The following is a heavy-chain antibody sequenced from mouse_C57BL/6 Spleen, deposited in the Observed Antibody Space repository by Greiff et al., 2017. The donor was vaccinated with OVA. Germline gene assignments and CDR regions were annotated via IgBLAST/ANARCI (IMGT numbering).Heavy chain of an antibody. Sequence: EVKLVESEGGLVQPGSSMKLSCTASGFTFSDYYMAWVRQVPEKGLEWVANINYDGSSTYYLDSLKSRFIISRDNAKNILYLQMSSLKSEDTATYYCARDRYYYGSSGRAMDYWGQGTSVTVSS. J-gene: IGHJ4*01. V-gene: IGHV5-16*01. D-gene: IGHD1-1*01. CDR3: ARDRYYYGSSGRAMDY. CDR1: GFTFSDYY. CDR2: INYDGSST.